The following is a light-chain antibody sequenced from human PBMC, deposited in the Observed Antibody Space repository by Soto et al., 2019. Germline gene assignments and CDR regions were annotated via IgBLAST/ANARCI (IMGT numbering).Light chain of an antibody. J-gene: IGLJ1*01. Sequence: SVLTQPASLSGSPGQSITISCTGTSRDVGGYNYISWYQQHPGKAPKLMIYDVSNRPSGVSNRFSGSKSGNTASLTISGLQAEDEADYYCSSYTSSSTPKVFGTGTKVTVL. CDR2: DVS. CDR3: SSYTSSSTPKV. CDR1: SRDVGGYNY. V-gene: IGLV2-14*03.